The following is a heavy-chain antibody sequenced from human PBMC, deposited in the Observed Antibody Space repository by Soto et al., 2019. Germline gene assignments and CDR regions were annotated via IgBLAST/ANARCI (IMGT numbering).Heavy chain of an antibody. CDR2: IKSKTDGGTT. J-gene: IGHJ4*02. V-gene: IGHV3-15*01. CDR3: TVKDDYGDTKFDY. CDR1: GFTFSNAW. Sequence: GGSLRLSCAASGFTFSNAWMSWVRQAPGKGLEWVGRIKSKTDGGTTDYAAPVKGRFTISRDDSKNTLYLQMNSLKTEDTAVYYCTVKDDYGDTKFDYWGQGTLVTVSS. D-gene: IGHD4-17*01.